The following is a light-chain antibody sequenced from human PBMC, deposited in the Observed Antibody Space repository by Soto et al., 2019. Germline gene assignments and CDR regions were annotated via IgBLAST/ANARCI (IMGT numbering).Light chain of an antibody. CDR3: QYYDNYSWT. Sequence: DIQLTQSPSTLSASVGDRVTITCRASQSIGVWLTWYQQKPGKAPKFLIYKTSTLESGVPSRFSGSGSGTDFTPTISSLRPDDFATYHCQYYDNYSWTFGQGTKVEIK. CDR2: KTS. J-gene: IGKJ1*01. CDR1: QSIGVW. V-gene: IGKV1-5*03.